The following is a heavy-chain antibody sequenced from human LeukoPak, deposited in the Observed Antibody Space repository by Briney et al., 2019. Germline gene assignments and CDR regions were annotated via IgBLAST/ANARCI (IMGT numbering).Heavy chain of an antibody. CDR3: ARFPKCVDFWFWVDY. V-gene: IGHV3-11*04. J-gene: IGHJ4*02. CDR2: ISSSGNTI. Sequence: GGSLRLSCAASGFTFSDYYMSWIRQAPGKGLEWVSYISSSGNTIYYADSVKGRFTISRDNAKNSLYLHMNSLRAEDTAVYYCARFPKCVDFWFWVDYWGQGTLVTVSS. CDR1: GFTFSDYY. D-gene: IGHD3-3*01.